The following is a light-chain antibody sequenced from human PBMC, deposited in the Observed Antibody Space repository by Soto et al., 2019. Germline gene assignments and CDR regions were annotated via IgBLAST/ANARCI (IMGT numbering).Light chain of an antibody. V-gene: IGLV2-14*01. CDR3: SSYTSSSTRV. CDR2: DVN. Sequence: QSALTQPASVSGSPGQSITISCTGTSTDVGGYNYVHWYQQLPGKAPKLLIYDVNNRPSGVSNRFSGSKSGNPASLTISGLQAEDEADYYCSSYTSSSTRVFGTGTKVTVL. J-gene: IGLJ1*01. CDR1: STDVGGYNY.